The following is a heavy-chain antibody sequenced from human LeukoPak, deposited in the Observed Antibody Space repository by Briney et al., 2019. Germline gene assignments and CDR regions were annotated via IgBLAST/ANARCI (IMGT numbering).Heavy chain of an antibody. Sequence: PGGSLRLSCVASGFIFSSYKMNWVRQAPGKGLEWVSSISSSSSYIYYADSVKGRFTISRDNAKNSLYLQMSSLRAEDTAVYYCASLPWLVRWVYYWGQGTLVTVSS. D-gene: IGHD6-19*01. V-gene: IGHV3-21*01. CDR3: ASLPWLVRWVYY. J-gene: IGHJ4*02. CDR2: ISSSSSYI. CDR1: GFIFSSYK.